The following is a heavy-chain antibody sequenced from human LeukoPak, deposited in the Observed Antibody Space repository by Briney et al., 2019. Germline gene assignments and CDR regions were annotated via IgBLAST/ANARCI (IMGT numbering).Heavy chain of an antibody. Sequence: GGSLRLSCAASGFTFSSYAMSWVRQAPGKGLAWVSFISGGSATIYYADSVKGRFTISRDNSKNTLYLQMNSLRAEDTALYYCAKVSSYWGDSGSFFDYWGQGTPVTVSS. V-gene: IGHV3-23*01. J-gene: IGHJ4*02. CDR3: AKVSSYWGDSGSFFDY. D-gene: IGHD3-10*01. CDR1: GFTFSSYA. CDR2: ISGGSATI.